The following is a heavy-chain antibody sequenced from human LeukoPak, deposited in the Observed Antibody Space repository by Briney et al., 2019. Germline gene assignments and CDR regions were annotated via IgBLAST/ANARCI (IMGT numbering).Heavy chain of an antibody. CDR1: GGSISRSRYY. D-gene: IGHD4-23*01. J-gene: IGHJ6*03. Sequence: PSETLSLTCTVSGGSISRSRYYWGWIRQPPGKGLEWIGSIYYTGSTYYNPSLKSRVTILIDTSKNQFSLKLSSVTAADTAMYYCAREVADYGGYYYYHYMDVWGKGTTVTISS. CDR2: IYYTGST. V-gene: IGHV4-39*07. CDR3: AREVADYGGYYYYHYMDV.